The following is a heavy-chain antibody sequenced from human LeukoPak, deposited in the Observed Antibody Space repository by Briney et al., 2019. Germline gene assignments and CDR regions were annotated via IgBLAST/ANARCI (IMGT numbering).Heavy chain of an antibody. CDR2: IYTSGST. Sequence: SETLSLTCTVPGGSISSYYWSWIRQPAGKGLEWIGRIYTSGSTNYNPSLKSRVTMSVDTSKNQFSLKLSSVTAADTAVYYCARDPGLVAARPGYYYYYMDVWGKGTTVTVSS. CDR1: GGSISSYY. D-gene: IGHD6-6*01. V-gene: IGHV4-4*07. J-gene: IGHJ6*03. CDR3: ARDPGLVAARPGYYYYYMDV.